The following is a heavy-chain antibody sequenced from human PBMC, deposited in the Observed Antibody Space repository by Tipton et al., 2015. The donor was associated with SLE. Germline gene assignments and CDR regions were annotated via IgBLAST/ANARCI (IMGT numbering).Heavy chain of an antibody. V-gene: IGHV4-34*01. CDR2: INESGST. J-gene: IGHJ4*02. D-gene: IGHD6-13*01. CDR3: AGAVPTAAGLRDY. CDR1: DGAFSGDY. Sequence: TLSLTCAVYDGAFSGDYGTWIRQPPERGLEWIGEINESGSTNYNPSLKSRLIMSIDASKNQFSLKLSSVTAADAAIYYCAGAVPTAAGLRDYWGQGTLVTVSS.